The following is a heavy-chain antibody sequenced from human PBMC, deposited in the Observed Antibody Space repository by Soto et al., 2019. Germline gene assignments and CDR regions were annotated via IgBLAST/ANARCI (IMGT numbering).Heavy chain of an antibody. J-gene: IGHJ3*02. Sequence: QTGGSLRLSCAASGFTFSSSGMNWVRQAPGKGLEWVSYISSSSTSIYYADSVKGRFTISRDNAQNSLYLQMNSLRDEDTAVYYCARDPGTTFGAFDIWGQGTMVTVSS. CDR3: ARDPGTTFGAFDI. D-gene: IGHD1-7*01. CDR2: ISSSSTSI. V-gene: IGHV3-48*02. CDR1: GFTFSSSG.